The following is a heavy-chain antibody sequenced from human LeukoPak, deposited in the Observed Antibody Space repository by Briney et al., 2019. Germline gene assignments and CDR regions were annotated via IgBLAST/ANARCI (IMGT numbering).Heavy chain of an antibody. V-gene: IGHV3-48*03. J-gene: IGHJ4*02. CDR3: ARVKSYILTGLRPDFDY. D-gene: IGHD3-9*01. Sequence: GGSLRRSCAASGFTFSSYEMNWVRQAPGKGLEWVSYISSSGSTIYYADSVKGRFTISRDNAKNSLYLQMNSLRAEDTAVYYCARVKSYILTGLRPDFDYWGQGTLVTVSS. CDR1: GFTFSSYE. CDR2: ISSSGSTI.